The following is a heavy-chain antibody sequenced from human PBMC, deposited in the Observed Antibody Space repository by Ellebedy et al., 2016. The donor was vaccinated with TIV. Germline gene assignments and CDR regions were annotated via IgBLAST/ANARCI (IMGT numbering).Heavy chain of an antibody. D-gene: IGHD3-3*01. Sequence: SETLSLTCTVSGGSISGSSYYWGWIRQPPGKGLEWIGNIFDTGSTYYNPSLKSRAIISVDTSKNQFSLKLSSVTAADTAVYYCARHTIFGVDFWGQGTLVTVSS. CDR1: GGSISGSSYY. CDR3: ARHTIFGVDF. CDR2: IFDTGST. V-gene: IGHV4-39*01. J-gene: IGHJ4*02.